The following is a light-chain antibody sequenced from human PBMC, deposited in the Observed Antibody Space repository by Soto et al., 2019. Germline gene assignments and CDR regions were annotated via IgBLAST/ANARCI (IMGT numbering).Light chain of an antibody. J-gene: IGKJ1*01. Sequence: DIRMIQSPSTLSASVGEKVIITCRASQSISSWLAWYQQKPGTAPKLLIYKASTLQSGVPSRFSGSRSGTEFTLTFSSLQPDDSATYYCQQYSDNWTFGQGTKV. CDR2: KAS. CDR1: QSISSW. V-gene: IGKV1-5*03. CDR3: QQYSDNWT.